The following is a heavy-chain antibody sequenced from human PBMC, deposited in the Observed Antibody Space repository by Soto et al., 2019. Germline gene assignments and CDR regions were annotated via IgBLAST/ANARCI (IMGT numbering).Heavy chain of an antibody. CDR3: AKGYGRVVMGGYGMDV. D-gene: IGHD2-15*01. J-gene: IGHJ6*02. Sequence: WGSLRLSCAASGFTFSSYGMHWVRQAPGKGLEWVAVISYDGSNKYYADSVKGRFTISRDNSKNTLYLQMNSLRAEDTAVYYCAKGYGRVVMGGYGMDVWGQGNTVTLSS. CDR1: GFTFSSYG. V-gene: IGHV3-30*18. CDR2: ISYDGSNK.